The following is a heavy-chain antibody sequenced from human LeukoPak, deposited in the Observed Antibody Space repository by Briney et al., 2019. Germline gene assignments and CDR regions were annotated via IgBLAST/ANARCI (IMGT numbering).Heavy chain of an antibody. J-gene: IGHJ4*02. D-gene: IGHD6-13*01. CDR1: GGSFSGYY. V-gene: IGHV4-34*01. CDR2: INHSGST. Sequence: SETLSLTCAVYGGSFSGYYWSWIRQPPGKGLEWIGEINHSGSTNYNPSLKSRVTISVDTSKNQFSLKLSSVTAADTAVYYCARARSWHYFDSWGQGTLVTVSS. CDR3: ARARSWHYFDS.